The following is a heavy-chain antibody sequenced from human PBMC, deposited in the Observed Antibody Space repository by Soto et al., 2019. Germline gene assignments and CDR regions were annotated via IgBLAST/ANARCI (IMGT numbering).Heavy chain of an antibody. D-gene: IGHD6-13*01. Sequence: SETLSLTCTVSGGSISSGGYYWSWIRQHPGKGLEWIGYIYYSGSTYYNPSLKSRVTISVDTSKNQFSLKLSSVTAADTAVYYGARDRSSWYFDYWGQGTLSPSPQ. CDR2: IYYSGST. J-gene: IGHJ4*02. V-gene: IGHV4-31*03. CDR1: GGSISSGGYY. CDR3: ARDRSSWYFDY.